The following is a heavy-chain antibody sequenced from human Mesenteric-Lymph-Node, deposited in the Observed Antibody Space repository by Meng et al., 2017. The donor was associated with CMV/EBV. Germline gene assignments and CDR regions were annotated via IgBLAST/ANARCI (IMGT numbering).Heavy chain of an antibody. CDR2: ISPNTGDT. CDR1: GYSFTGYS. D-gene: IGHD1-1*01. Sequence: QVQRAQSGAEGKKPGGAGKVSCKAAGYSFTGYSIHWVRQAPGQGLEWMGRISPNTGDTIYEENFQGRVTMTRDTSINTAYMELSSLTSDDTAVYYCGRGQQTFDPWGQGTLVTVSS. J-gene: IGHJ5*02. CDR3: GRGQQTFDP. V-gene: IGHV1-2*06.